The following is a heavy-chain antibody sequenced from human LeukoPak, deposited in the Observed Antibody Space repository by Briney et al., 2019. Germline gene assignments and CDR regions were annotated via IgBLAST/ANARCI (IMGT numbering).Heavy chain of an antibody. CDR3: AKAIHSSSSGVVDY. V-gene: IGHV3-30*02. CDR1: GFTFSNYA. Sequence: SGGSLRLSCAASGFTFSNYAMHWVRQAPGKGLEWVTFIRYDGSNKYYAESVKGRFTISRDNSKNTLYLQMNSLRAEDTAVYYCAKAIHSSSSGVVDYWGQRTLVTVSS. J-gene: IGHJ4*02. D-gene: IGHD6-6*01. CDR2: IRYDGSNK.